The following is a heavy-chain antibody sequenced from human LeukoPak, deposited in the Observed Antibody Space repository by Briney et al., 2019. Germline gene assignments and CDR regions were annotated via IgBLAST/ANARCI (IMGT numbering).Heavy chain of an antibody. CDR3: AGFSHKGV. J-gene: IGHJ6*02. Sequence: PGGSLRLSCAASGFTVGNNYMSWVRQAPGKGLEWVALIYSGGSTYYADFVKGRFTISRDNSKNTLYLQMSSLRAEDTAVYYCAGFSHKGVWGQGTTVTVSS. CDR1: GFTVGNNY. CDR2: IYSGGST. V-gene: IGHV3-66*01.